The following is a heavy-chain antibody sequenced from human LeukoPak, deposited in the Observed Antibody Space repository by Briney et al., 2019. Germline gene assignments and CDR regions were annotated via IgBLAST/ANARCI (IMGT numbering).Heavy chain of an antibody. CDR1: GFTFSSYW. V-gene: IGHV3-7*03. CDR3: ARELREHGVFDI. CDR2: IKQDGSEK. Sequence: GGSLRLSCAASGFTFSSYWMSWVRQAPGKGLEWVANIKQDGSEKYYVDSVKGRFTISRDNSKNTLYLQMNSLRVEDTAVYYCARELREHGVFDIWGQGIMVTVSS. D-gene: IGHD1-26*01. J-gene: IGHJ3*02.